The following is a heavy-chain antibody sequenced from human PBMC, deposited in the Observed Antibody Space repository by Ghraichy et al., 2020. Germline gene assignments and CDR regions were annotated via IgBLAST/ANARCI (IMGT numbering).Heavy chain of an antibody. J-gene: IGHJ4*02. D-gene: IGHD6-13*01. CDR1: GGSISSGGYY. CDR3: AREVWQQLDY. V-gene: IGHV4-31*03. Sequence: SLNISCTVSGGSISSGGYYWSWIRQHPGKGLEWIGYIYYSGSTYYNPSLKSRVTISVDTSKNQFSLKLSSVTAADTAVYYCAREVWQQLDYWGQGTLVTVSS. CDR2: IYYSGST.